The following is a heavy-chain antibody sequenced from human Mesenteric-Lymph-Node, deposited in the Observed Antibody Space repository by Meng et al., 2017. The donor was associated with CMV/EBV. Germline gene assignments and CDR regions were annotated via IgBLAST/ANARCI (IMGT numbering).Heavy chain of an antibody. CDR2: INHSGST. CDR3: AKGPPHSY. V-gene: IGHV4-34*01. CDR1: GGSFSGYY. Sequence: LYRTCVVYGGSFSGYYWSWIRQSPGKGLEWIGEINHSGSTDYNPSLQSRVTMSVDPSKNQFSLKLTSVTDADTAVYYCAKGPPHSYWGQGTLVTVSS. J-gene: IGHJ4*02.